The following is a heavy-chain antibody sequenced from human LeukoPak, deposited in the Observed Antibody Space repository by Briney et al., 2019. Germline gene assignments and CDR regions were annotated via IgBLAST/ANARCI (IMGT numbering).Heavy chain of an antibody. D-gene: IGHD1-26*01. CDR1: GYTFISYY. V-gene: IGHV1-46*01. J-gene: IGHJ4*02. CDR3: ARDIIVVGATYGPDY. CDR2: INPSGGST. Sequence: ASVKVSCKASGYTFISYYMHWVRQAPGQGLEWMGIINPSGGSTSYAQKFQGRVTMTRDTSTSTVYMELSSLRSEDTAVYYCARDIIVVGATYGPDYWGQGTLVTVSS.